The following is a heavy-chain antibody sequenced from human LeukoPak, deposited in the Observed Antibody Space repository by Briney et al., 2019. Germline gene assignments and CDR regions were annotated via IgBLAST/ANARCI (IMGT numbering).Heavy chain of an antibody. CDR3: ARGYDFWSF. Sequence: SETLSLTCTGPGDSISNYYWSSIRQPPGKGLERTGYIYYSGSTHYNPSLKSRVTMSVDTSKNQFSLKVSSVTAADTAVYYCARGYDFWSFWSQGTLVTVSS. CDR1: GDSISNYY. CDR2: IYYSGST. D-gene: IGHD3-3*01. V-gene: IGHV4-59*01. J-gene: IGHJ4*02.